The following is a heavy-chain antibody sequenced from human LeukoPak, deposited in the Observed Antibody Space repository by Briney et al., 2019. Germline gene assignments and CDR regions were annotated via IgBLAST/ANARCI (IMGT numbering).Heavy chain of an antibody. V-gene: IGHV3-23*01. D-gene: IGHD4-17*01. J-gene: IGHJ4*02. Sequence: GGSLRLSCVASGFTFSIYAMAWVRQAPGKGLEWVSGISDQTYYTDSVRGRFTISRDNSKNTLYLQMNSLRAEDTAVYYCAKGQASVTYKYFFDYWGQGTLVTVSS. CDR2: ISDQT. CDR3: AKGQASVTYKYFFDY. CDR1: GFTFSIYA.